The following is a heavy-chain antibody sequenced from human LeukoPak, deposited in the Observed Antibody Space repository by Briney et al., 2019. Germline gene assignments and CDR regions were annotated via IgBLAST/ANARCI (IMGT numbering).Heavy chain of an antibody. D-gene: IGHD5-18*01. CDR1: GGTFSSYA. Sequence: GASVKVSCKASGGTFSSYAISWVRQAPGQGLEWMGGIIPIFGTANYAQKFQGRVTITADKSTSTAYMELSSLRSEDTAVYYCARDSGYSYGYSRIFDYWGQGTLVTVSS. CDR2: IIPIFGTA. J-gene: IGHJ4*02. V-gene: IGHV1-69*06. CDR3: ARDSGYSYGYSRIFDY.